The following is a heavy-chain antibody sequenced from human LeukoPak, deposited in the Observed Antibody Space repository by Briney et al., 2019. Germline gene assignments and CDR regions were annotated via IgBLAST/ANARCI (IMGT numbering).Heavy chain of an antibody. D-gene: IGHD1-14*01. CDR2: IKEDGSDK. V-gene: IGHV3-7*01. CDR3: ARGWTSAYN. CDR1: GFTFSDYS. J-gene: IGHJ4*02. Sequence: GGSLRLSCAASGFTFSDYSMSWVRQAPGKGLEWVASIKEDGSDKYYVDSVKGRFTISSDNAKNSLYLQMNSLRAEDTAVYYCARGWTSAYNWGQGTLVTVSS.